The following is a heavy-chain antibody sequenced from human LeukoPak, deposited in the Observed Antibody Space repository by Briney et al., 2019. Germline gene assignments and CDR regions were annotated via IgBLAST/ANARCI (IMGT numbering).Heavy chain of an antibody. J-gene: IGHJ4*02. D-gene: IGHD2-2*03. V-gene: IGHV3-23*01. Sequence: GGTPRLSCSASGFTFTTYGMNWVRQAPGRGLEWVSGIGGSGIRTYYADSVKGRFTISRDNSKNTLYLQMNSLRDEDTAVYYCAKDSHWILFDDWGQGTLVTVSS. CDR2: IGGSGIRT. CDR1: GFTFTTYG. CDR3: AKDSHWILFDD.